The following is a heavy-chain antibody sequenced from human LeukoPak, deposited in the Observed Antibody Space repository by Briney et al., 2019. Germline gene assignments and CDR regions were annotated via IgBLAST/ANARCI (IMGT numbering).Heavy chain of an antibody. D-gene: IGHD2-2*01. J-gene: IGHJ6*03. CDR3: ARGFLSYCSSTSCYDYYYYMDV. CDR1: GFTVSSNS. Sequence: PGGSLRLSCTVSGFTVSSNSMSRVRQAPGKGLEWVSFIYSDNTHYSDSVKGRFTISRDNSKNTLYLQMNSLRAEDTAVYYCARGFLSYCSSTSCYDYYYYMDVWGKGTTVTISS. CDR2: IYSDNT. V-gene: IGHV3-53*01.